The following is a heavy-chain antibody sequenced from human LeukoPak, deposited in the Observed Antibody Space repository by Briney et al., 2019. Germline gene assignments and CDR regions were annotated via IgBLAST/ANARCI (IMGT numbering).Heavy chain of an antibody. CDR3: ARAPSSGWYSDY. J-gene: IGHJ4*02. D-gene: IGHD6-19*01. Sequence: LRLSCTASGFTFSSYAMSWIRQHPGKGLEWIGYIYYSGSIYSNPSLKSRLTFSVDPSKNQFSLKLSSVTAADTAVYYCARAPSSGWYSDYWGQGTLVTVSS. CDR1: GFTFSSYA. CDR2: IYYSGSI. V-gene: IGHV4-31*03.